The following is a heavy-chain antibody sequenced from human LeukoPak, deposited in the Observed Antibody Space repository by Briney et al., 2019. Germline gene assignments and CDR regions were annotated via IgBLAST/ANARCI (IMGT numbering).Heavy chain of an antibody. D-gene: IGHD4-4*01. J-gene: IGHJ5*02. CDR1: GGSFSGYY. CDR2: INHSGST. Sequence: KPSETLSLTCAVYGGSFSGYYWSWIRQPPGKGLEWIGEINHSGSTNYNPSLKSRVTISVDTSKNQFSLKLSSVTAADTAVYYCARDRYDYSNWNWFDPWGQGTLVTVSS. V-gene: IGHV4-34*01. CDR3: ARDRYDYSNWNWFDP.